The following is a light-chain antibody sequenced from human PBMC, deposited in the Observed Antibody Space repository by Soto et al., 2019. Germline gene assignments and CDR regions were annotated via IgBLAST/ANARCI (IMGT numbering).Light chain of an antibody. V-gene: IGLV2-14*01. Sequence: QSALTQPASVSGSPGQSITISCTGTRSDVGGYNYVSWYQQHPGKAPKLMIYDVSNRPSGVSNRFSGSKSGNTASLTISGLQAEDEADYYCGSYPSSNSLLFGGGTKLTVL. J-gene: IGLJ2*01. CDR1: RSDVGGYNY. CDR2: DVS. CDR3: GSYPSSNSLL.